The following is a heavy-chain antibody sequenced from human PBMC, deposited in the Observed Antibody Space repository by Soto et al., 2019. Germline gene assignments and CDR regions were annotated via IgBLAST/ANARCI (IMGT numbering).Heavy chain of an antibody. D-gene: IGHD6-13*01. CDR3: ARRSSSWYFDY. V-gene: IGHV3-21*04. Sequence: PGGSLRLSCAASGFTFSNYNINWVRQAPGKGLEWVSSISRSSSYIYYADSVQGRFTISRDNAKNTLNLQMNSLRAEDTAVYYCARRSSSWYFDYWGQGTLVTVSS. CDR2: ISRSSSYI. CDR1: GFTFSNYN. J-gene: IGHJ4*02.